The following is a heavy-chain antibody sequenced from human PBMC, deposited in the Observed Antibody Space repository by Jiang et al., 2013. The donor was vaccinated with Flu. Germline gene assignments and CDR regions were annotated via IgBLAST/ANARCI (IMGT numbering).Heavy chain of an antibody. V-gene: IGHV3-72*01. CDR2: TRNKANSYTT. D-gene: IGHD3-22*01. CDR1: GFTFSDHY. Sequence: VQLVESGGGLVQPGGSLRLSCAASGFTFSDHYMDWVRQAPGKGLEWVGRTRNKANSYTTEYAASVKGRFTISRDDSKNSLYLQMNSLKTEDTAVYYCASLYDSSGIDAFDIWGQGTMVTVSS. CDR3: ASLYDSSGIDAFDI. J-gene: IGHJ3*02.